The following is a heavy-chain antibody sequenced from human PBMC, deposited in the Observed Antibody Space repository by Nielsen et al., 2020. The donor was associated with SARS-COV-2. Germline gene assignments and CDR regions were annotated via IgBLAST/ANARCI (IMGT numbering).Heavy chain of an antibody. J-gene: IGHJ4*02. D-gene: IGHD6-19*01. Sequence: SETLSLTCTVSGGSRSSYYWSWIRQPPGKGLEWIGYIYYSGNTYYNPSLKSRATISVDTSKNQIPLKLISVTAADTAVYYCARGAEEGLGYWGQGTLVIVSS. V-gene: IGHV4-59*01. CDR1: GGSRSSYY. CDR2: IYYSGNT. CDR3: ARGAEEGLGY.